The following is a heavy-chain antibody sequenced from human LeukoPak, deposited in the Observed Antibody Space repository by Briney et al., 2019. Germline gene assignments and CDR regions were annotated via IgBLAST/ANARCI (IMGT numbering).Heavy chain of an antibody. D-gene: IGHD1-14*01. V-gene: IGHV1-69*13. Sequence: EASVKVSFTASGGTFISYAISWVRQAPGQGLEWMGGIIPIFGTANYAQKFQGRVTITADESTSTAYMELSSLRSEDTAVYYCARVEEWGTSEFDYWGQGTLVTVSS. CDR1: GGTFISYA. CDR3: ARVEEWGTSEFDY. J-gene: IGHJ4*02. CDR2: IIPIFGTA.